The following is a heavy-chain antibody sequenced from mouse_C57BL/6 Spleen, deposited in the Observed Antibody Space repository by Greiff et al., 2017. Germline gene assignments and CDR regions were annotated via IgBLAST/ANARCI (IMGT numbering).Heavy chain of an antibody. V-gene: IGHV14-2*01. J-gene: IGHJ4*01. CDR3: GRVMDY. CDR1: GFNIKVYY. Sequence: VQLQQSGAELVKPGASVKLSCTASGFNIKVYYMHWVKQRTEPGLEWIGRIDPEDVDTKYAPKFQGKATITADTASNTAYLQLSSLTSEDTAVYYCGRVMDYWGQGTSVTVSS. CDR2: IDPEDVDT.